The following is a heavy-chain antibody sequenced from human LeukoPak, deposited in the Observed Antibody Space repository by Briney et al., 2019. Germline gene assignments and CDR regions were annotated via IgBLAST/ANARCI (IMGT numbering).Heavy chain of an antibody. CDR3: AKAHSGYETYYFDY. J-gene: IGHJ4*02. D-gene: IGHD5-12*01. Sequence: GGSLRLSCAASGFTFSSYAMSWVRQAPGKGLEWVSSISGSGGSTYYADSVKGRFTISRDNSKNTLYLQMNSLRAEDTAVYYCAKAHSGYETYYFDYWGQGTLVTVSS. V-gene: IGHV3-23*01. CDR2: ISGSGGST. CDR1: GFTFSSYA.